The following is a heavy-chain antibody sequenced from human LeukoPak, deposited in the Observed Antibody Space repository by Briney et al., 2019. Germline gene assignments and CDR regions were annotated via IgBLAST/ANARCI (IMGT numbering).Heavy chain of an antibody. J-gene: IGHJ4*02. CDR3: VKDSGWFHFDS. D-gene: IGHD6-19*01. V-gene: IGHV3-7*03. CDR2: IKEDGSSQ. CDR1: GFTFSHSW. Sequence: GGSLRLSRVASGFTFSHSWMTWVRQAPGKGLEWVGHIKEDGSSQNYADSVKGRFTISGDNAKSSLHLQMNGLRAEDTAMYYCVKDSGWFHFDSWGQGTLVTVSS.